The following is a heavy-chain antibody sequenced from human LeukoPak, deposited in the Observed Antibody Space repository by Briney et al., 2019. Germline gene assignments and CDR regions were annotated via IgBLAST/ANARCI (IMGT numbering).Heavy chain of an antibody. CDR3: ARTPLTVAGPYYFDH. CDR1: GFTFSNYA. Sequence: GGSLRLSCAASGFTFSNYAMHWVRQAPGKGLEYVSAISTHGGSTYYANSVQGRFTISRDNSRNTLSLQMGSLRAEDMAVYYCARTPLTVAGPYYFDHWGQGSLVTVSS. CDR2: ISTHGGST. V-gene: IGHV3-64*01. J-gene: IGHJ4*02. D-gene: IGHD6-19*01.